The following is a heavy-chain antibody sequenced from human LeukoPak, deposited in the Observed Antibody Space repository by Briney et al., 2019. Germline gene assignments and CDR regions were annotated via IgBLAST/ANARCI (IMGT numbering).Heavy chain of an antibody. D-gene: IGHD1-20*01. Sequence: SETLSLTCAVHGGSFSGYYWSWFRQPPGKGLEWIGEIHYTGATNYSPSLKGRVTISPGTSNNQVSLRMNSVTAVDTAVYYCARGITVVYYFDLWGRGTLVTVSS. CDR3: ARGITVVYYFDL. J-gene: IGHJ2*01. CDR1: GGSFSGYY. CDR2: IHYTGAT. V-gene: IGHV4-34*01.